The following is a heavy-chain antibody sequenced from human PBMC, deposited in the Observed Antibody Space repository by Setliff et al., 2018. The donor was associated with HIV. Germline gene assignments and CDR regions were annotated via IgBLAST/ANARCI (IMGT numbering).Heavy chain of an antibody. J-gene: IGHJ4*02. CDR3: AKDYWSYSSSWYYFDY. Sequence: GESLKISCAASGFTFSNYAMSWVRQAPGKGLEWVSVISGSGGNTYYADSVKGPFTISRDDSKNTVYLQMNSLRAEDTAVYYCAKDYWSYSSSWYYFDYWGQGTLVTVSS. CDR1: GFTFSNYA. V-gene: IGHV3-23*01. D-gene: IGHD6-13*01. CDR2: ISGSGGNT.